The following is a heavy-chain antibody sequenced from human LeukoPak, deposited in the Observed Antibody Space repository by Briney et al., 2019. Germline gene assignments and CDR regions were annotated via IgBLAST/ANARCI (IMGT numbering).Heavy chain of an antibody. CDR3: ARRFHGSGSHFFDY. CDR1: GGSIDDSNYY. D-gene: IGHD3-10*01. Sequence: SETLSLTCIVSGGSIDDSNYYWGWIRQPPEKGLVGIGSFYYTGNTYYSPSLQSRVTISADTSNNQFSLSLRSVTASDTAVYYCARRFHGSGSHFFDYWGQGKLVSVSS. J-gene: IGHJ4*02. V-gene: IGHV4-39*01. CDR2: FYYTGNT.